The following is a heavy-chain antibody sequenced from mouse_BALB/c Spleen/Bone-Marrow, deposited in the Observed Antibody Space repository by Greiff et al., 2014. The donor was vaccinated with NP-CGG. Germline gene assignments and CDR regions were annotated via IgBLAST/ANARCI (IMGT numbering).Heavy chain of an antibody. CDR3: AGEVGRGGYFDV. V-gene: IGHV1S56*01. Sequence: VQLQQSGPELVMPGASVRISCKASDYIFISYYINWVKQRPGQGLEWIGWIYPGNVNTKYNEKFRGKSTLTADKSSSTAYMPLNSLTSEDSAVYFCAGEVGRGGYFDVWGAGTTVTVSS. J-gene: IGHJ1*01. CDR1: DYIFISYY. CDR2: IYPGNVNT. D-gene: IGHD1-1*02.